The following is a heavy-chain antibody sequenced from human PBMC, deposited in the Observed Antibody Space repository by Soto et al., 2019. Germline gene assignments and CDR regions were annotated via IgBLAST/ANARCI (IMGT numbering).Heavy chain of an antibody. Sequence: HPGGSLRLSCTASGFTFGDYAMSWVRQAPGKGLEWVGFIRSKAYGGTTEYAASVKGRFTISRDDSKSIAYLQMNSLKTEDTAVYYCTRSYYYDSSGYPDYWGQGTLVTVSS. CDR1: GFTFGDYA. J-gene: IGHJ4*02. V-gene: IGHV3-49*04. CDR2: IRSKAYGGTT. D-gene: IGHD3-22*01. CDR3: TRSYYYDSSGYPDY.